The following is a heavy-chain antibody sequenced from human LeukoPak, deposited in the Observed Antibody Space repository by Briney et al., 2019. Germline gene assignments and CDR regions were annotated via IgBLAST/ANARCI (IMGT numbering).Heavy chain of an antibody. CDR2: IYASGKT. CDR3: ALETSVAARPSLGPGAFDI. D-gene: IGHD6-6*01. CDR1: GDSISRGRYY. V-gene: IGHV4-61*02. Sequence: SQTLSLTCTVSGDSISRGRYYWSWVRQPAGKELEWIGRIYASGKTDYNPYTPSLKSRVAMSLDTSKNQVSLYLTSVTAANTAVYYCALETSVAARPSLGPGAFDIWGQGTMVTVSS. J-gene: IGHJ3*02.